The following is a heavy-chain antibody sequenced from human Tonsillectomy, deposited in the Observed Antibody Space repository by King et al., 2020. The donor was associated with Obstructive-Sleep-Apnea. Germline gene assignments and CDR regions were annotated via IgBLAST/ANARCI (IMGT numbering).Heavy chain of an antibody. CDR3: ARGGQNPAKGY. Sequence: VQLVESGGGLVQPGGSLRLSCATSGFTFSSYSMTWVRQAPGKGLEWVANINQDVSEKYYVDSVKGRFTISRYHAKNSLYLQMNSLRVEDTAVYYCARGGQNPAKGYWGQGTLVTVSS. D-gene: IGHD2-2*01. V-gene: IGHV3-7*03. CDR1: GFTFSSYS. CDR2: INQDVSEK. J-gene: IGHJ4*02.